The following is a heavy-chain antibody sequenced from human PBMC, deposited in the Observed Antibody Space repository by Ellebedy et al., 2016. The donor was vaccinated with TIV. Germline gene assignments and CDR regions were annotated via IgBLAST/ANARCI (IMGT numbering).Heavy chain of an antibody. V-gene: IGHV3-23*01. J-gene: IGHJ4*02. D-gene: IGHD3-10*01. CDR1: GFTFSSFA. CDR2: ITGSGIST. Sequence: GESLKISCVASGFTFSSFAMSWVRQAPGKGLEWVSGITGSGISTYYADSVKGRFTIARDRSKNTLYLQMNSLRAEDTDVYFCAKDQDIAMIRGLFDHWGQGTLVTVSS. CDR3: AKDQDIAMIRGLFDH.